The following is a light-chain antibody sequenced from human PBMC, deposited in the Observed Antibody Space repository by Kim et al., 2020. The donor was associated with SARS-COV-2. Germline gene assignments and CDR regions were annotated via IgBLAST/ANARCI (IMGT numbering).Light chain of an antibody. CDR3: AARDDSLSGRV. V-gene: IGLV1-47*01. CDR1: SSNIGTNN. J-gene: IGLJ3*02. CDR2: RSD. Sequence: ELTQPPSASGTPGQTVTISCSGSSSNIGTNNFYWYQQLPQTAPKLLIDRSDQRPAGVPDRFSGSKSGTSASLTISGLRSEDEADYYCAARDDSLSGRVFGGGTQLTVL.